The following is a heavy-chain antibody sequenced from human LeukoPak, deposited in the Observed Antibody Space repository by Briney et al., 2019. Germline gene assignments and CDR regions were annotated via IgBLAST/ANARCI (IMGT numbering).Heavy chain of an antibody. D-gene: IGHD6-13*01. J-gene: IGHJ5*02. CDR2: ISSSSSYI. CDR3: ARGIAAAGTNWFDP. Sequence: GGSLRLSCAASGFTFSSYSMNLVRQAPGKGLECVSSISSSSSYIYYADSVKGRFTISRDNAKNSLYLQMNSLRAEDTAVYYCARGIAAAGTNWFDPWGQGTLVTVSS. CDR1: GFTFSSYS. V-gene: IGHV3-21*01.